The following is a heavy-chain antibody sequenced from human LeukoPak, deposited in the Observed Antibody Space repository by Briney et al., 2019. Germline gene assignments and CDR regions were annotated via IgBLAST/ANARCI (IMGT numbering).Heavy chain of an antibody. CDR3: ARTDSSSWYPNWFGP. CDR1: GFTFSDYY. J-gene: IGHJ5*02. D-gene: IGHD6-13*01. CDR2: ISSSGSTI. V-gene: IGHV3-11*01. Sequence: GGSLRLSCATSGFTFSDYYMSWIRQAPGKGLEWVSYISSSGSTIYYADSVKGRITISRDNAKNSLYLQMNSLRAEDTAEYYCARTDSSSWYPNWFGPWGQGTLVTVSS.